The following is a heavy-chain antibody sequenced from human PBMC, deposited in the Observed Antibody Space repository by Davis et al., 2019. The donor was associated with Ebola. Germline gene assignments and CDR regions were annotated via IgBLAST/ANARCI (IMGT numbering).Heavy chain of an antibody. D-gene: IGHD5-24*01. CDR2: IYYSGST. CDR1: GGSISSYY. V-gene: IGHV4-59*01. J-gene: IGHJ3*02. Sequence: ETLSLTCTVSGGSISSYYWSWIRQPPGKGLEWIGYIYYSGSTNYNPSLKSRVTISVDTSKNQFSLKLSSVTAADTAVYYCARGWLQDAFDIWGQGTMVTVSS. CDR3: ARGWLQDAFDI.